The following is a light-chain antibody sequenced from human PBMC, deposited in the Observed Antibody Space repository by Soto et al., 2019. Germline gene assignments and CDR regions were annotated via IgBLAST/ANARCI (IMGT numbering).Light chain of an antibody. CDR1: QSISSW. J-gene: IGKJ4*01. CDR3: QQYNSYHT. Sequence: DIQMTQSPSTLSASVGDRVTITCRASQSISSWLAWYQQKPGKAPKLLIYKASSLESGVPSRFSGSGSGTEFTLTSSSLQPDDFATYYCQQYNSYHTFGGGTKVEIK. V-gene: IGKV1-5*03. CDR2: KAS.